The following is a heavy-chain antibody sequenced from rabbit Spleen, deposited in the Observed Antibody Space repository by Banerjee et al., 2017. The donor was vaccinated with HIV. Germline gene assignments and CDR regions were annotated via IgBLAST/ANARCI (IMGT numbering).Heavy chain of an antibody. V-gene: IGHV1S45*01. CDR1: GFSFNNGYD. D-gene: IGHD4-1*01. Sequence: QEHLVESGGDLVQPEGSLTLTCKASGFSFNNGYDMCWVRQAPGKGLEWVACAYAGSSGSTYSATWAKGRFTISKTSSTTVTLQMTSLTAADTAIYFCARDLAGVIGWNFGWWGQGTLVTVS. CDR3: ARDLAGVIGWNFGW. CDR2: AYAGSSGST. J-gene: IGHJ3*01.